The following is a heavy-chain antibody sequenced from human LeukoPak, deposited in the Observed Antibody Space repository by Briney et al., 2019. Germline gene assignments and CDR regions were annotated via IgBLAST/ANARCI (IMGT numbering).Heavy chain of an antibody. V-gene: IGHV3-9*01. CDR2: ISWNSGSI. CDR1: GFTFDDYA. J-gene: IGHJ4*02. D-gene: IGHD6-13*01. Sequence: PGGSLRLSCAASGFTFDDYAMHWVRQAPGKGLEWVSGISWNSGSIGYADSVKGRFTISRDNAKNSLYLQMNSLRAEDTALYYCAKDYSSSWDYFDYWGQGTLVTVSS. CDR3: AKDYSSSWDYFDY.